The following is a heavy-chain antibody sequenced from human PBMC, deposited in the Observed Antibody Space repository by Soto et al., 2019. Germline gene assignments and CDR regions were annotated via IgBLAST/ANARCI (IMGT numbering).Heavy chain of an antibody. CDR3: ARVGECSSTSCRYYYYYGMDV. J-gene: IGHJ6*02. CDR1: GYSFTNYG. CDR2: ISAYNANT. V-gene: IGHV1-18*01. Sequence: ASVKVSCKASGYSFTNYGISWVRQAPGQGLEWMGWISAYNANTNYAQKLQGRVTMTTDTSTSTAYMELRSLRSDDTAVYYCARVGECSSTSCRYYYYYGMDVWGQGTTVTSP. D-gene: IGHD2-2*01.